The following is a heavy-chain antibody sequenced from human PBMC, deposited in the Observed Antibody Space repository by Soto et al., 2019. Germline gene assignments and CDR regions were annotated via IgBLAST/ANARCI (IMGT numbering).Heavy chain of an antibody. Sequence: GESLKISCQGSGYSFTTYWISWVRQMPGKGLEWMGKIDPGDSSTNYSPSFRGHITISVDRSISTAHLQFSSLKAADTAVYYCARLEKWYYNYYGLDVWGQGTTVTVSS. D-gene: IGHD1-26*01. CDR3: ARLEKWYYNYYGLDV. V-gene: IGHV5-10-1*01. J-gene: IGHJ6*02. CDR2: IDPGDSST. CDR1: GYSFTTYW.